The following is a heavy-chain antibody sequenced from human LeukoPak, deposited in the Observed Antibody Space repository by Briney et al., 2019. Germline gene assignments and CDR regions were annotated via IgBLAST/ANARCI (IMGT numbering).Heavy chain of an antibody. Sequence: SETLSLTCAVYGGSFSGYYWSWIRQPPGKGLEWIGEINHSGSTNYNPSLKSRVTISVDTSKNQFSLKLSSVTAADTAVYYCARGERGEQNSNWFDPWGQGTLDTVSS. CDR1: GGSFSGYY. CDR2: INHSGST. CDR3: ARGERGEQNSNWFDP. D-gene: IGHD3-16*01. J-gene: IGHJ5*02. V-gene: IGHV4-34*01.